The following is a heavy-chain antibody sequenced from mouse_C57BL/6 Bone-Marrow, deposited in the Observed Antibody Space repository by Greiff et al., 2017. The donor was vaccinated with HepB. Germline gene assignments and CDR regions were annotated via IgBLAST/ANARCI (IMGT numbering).Heavy chain of an antibody. D-gene: IGHD2-3*01. CDR2: IDPYDSYT. CDR3: AHDDYYLDY. V-gene: IGHV1-50*01. J-gene: IGHJ2*01. CDR1: GYTFTSYW. Sequence: QVQLQQPGAELVKPGASVKLSCEASGYTFTSYWMQWVKQRPGQGLEWIGDIDPYDSYTNYNQKFKGKATLTVDTSSSTAYMQLSSLTSEDSAVYYGAHDDYYLDYWGQGTTLTVSS.